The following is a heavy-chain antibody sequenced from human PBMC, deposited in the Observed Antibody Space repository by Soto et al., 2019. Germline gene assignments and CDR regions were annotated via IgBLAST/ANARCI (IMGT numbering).Heavy chain of an antibody. CDR3: ARATGRWQQLVHRRDRYYFDY. Sequence: PSETLSLTCAVYGGSFSGYYWSWIRQPPGKGLEWIGEINHSGSTNYNPSHKSRVTKSVDTSKNQFSLKLSSVTAADTAVYYCARATGRWQQLVHRRDRYYFDYWGQGTLVTVSS. J-gene: IGHJ4*02. V-gene: IGHV4-34*01. CDR2: INHSGST. D-gene: IGHD6-13*01. CDR1: GGSFSGYY.